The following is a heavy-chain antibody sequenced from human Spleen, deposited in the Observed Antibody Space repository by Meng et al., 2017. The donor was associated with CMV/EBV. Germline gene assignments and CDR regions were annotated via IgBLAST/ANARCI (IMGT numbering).Heavy chain of an antibody. CDR3: ARARGTTAAAGTNWFDP. CDR2: INPSGGST. Sequence: ASVKVSCKASGYTFTSYYMHWVRQAPGQGLEWMGIINPSGGSTSYAQKFQGRVTMTRDTSISTAYMELSRLRSDDTAVYFCARARGTTAAAGTNWFDPWGQGTLVTVSS. D-gene: IGHD6-13*01. V-gene: IGHV1-46*01. J-gene: IGHJ5*02. CDR1: GYTFTSYY.